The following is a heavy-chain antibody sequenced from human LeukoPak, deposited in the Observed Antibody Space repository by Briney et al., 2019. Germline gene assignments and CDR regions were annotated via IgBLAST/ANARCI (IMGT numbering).Heavy chain of an antibody. D-gene: IGHD1-14*01. CDR3: ARALTGPDY. V-gene: IGHV3-11*06. CDR2: ISSSSSYT. J-gene: IGHJ4*02. CDR1: GFPFSDYY. Sequence: PGGSLRLSCAVSGFPFSDYYMSWIRQAPGKGLEWVSYISSSSSYTNYADSVKGRFTISRDNAKNSLYLQMNSLRAEDTAVYYCARALTGPDYWGQGTLVTVSS.